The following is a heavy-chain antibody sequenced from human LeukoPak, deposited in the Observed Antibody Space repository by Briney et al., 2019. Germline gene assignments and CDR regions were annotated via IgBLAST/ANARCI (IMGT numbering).Heavy chain of an antibody. D-gene: IGHD3-16*01. Sequence: GSSVKVSCKASGGTFSSYAISWVRQAPGQGLEWMGGIIPIFGTANYAQKFQGRVTITADESTSTAYMELSSLRSEDTAVYYCARGLGGAYDHYYFDYWGQGTLVTVSS. CDR3: ARGLGGAYDHYYFDY. CDR1: GGTFSSYA. J-gene: IGHJ4*02. CDR2: IIPIFGTA. V-gene: IGHV1-69*01.